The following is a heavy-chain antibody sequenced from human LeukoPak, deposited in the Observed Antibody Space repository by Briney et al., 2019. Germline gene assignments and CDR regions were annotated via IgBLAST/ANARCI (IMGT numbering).Heavy chain of an antibody. CDR1: VFTSSSYS. CDR2: ISYDGSNK. J-gene: IGHJ4*02. D-gene: IGHD6-6*01. Sequence: GKSLRLSWAASVFTSSSYSMHWVRQAPGKGLEWVAVISYDGSNKYYADSVKGRFTISRDNSKNTLYLQMNSLRAEDTAVYYCAKEMRVAARTKALDYWGQGTLVTVSS. V-gene: IGHV3-30*04. CDR3: AKEMRVAARTKALDY.